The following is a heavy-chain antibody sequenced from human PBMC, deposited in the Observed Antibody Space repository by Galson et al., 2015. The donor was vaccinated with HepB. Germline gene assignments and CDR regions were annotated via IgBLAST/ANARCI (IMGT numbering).Heavy chain of an antibody. CDR1: GFTFGSYA. Sequence: SLRLSCAASGFTFGSYAMHWVRQAPGKGLEWVAVISYDGSNKTYADSVDGRYTISRDNSKNTLYLQVNSLQADDTAVYYCARAGYKANGGYSHYWGQGTLVTVSS. CDR3: ARAGYKANGGYSHY. D-gene: IGHD3-22*01. V-gene: IGHV3-30-3*01. CDR2: ISYDGSNK. J-gene: IGHJ4*02.